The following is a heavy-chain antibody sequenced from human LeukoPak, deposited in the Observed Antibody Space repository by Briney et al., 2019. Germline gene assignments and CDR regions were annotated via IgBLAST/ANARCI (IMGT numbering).Heavy chain of an antibody. J-gene: IGHJ4*02. CDR3: ARGTSIRDYFDY. V-gene: IGHV4-59*01. CDR2: IHHSGST. CDR1: GGSISSYY. Sequence: PSETLPLTCTVSGGSISSYYWSWIRQPPGKGLEWIGYIHHSGSTNYNPSLKSRVSISVDTSKNQFSLKLSSVTAADTAVYYCARGTSIRDYFDYWGQGTLVPVSS.